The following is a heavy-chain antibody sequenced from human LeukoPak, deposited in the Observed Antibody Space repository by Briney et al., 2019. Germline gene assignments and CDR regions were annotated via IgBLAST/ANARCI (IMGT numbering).Heavy chain of an antibody. V-gene: IGHV4-59*08. J-gene: IGHJ6*03. CDR2: IYYSGST. Sequence: SETLSLTCTVSGGSLCIYYWSCIRQPPGEGLGWIGYIYYSGSTYYNTPPWSRVTLSVDTSKNQYSLKLSSVTAADTAVYYWARSSEGRYYYDSSGFSYYYYYMDVWGKGTTVTISS. D-gene: IGHD3-22*01. CDR3: ARSSEGRYYYDSSGFSYYYYYMDV. CDR1: GGSLCIYY.